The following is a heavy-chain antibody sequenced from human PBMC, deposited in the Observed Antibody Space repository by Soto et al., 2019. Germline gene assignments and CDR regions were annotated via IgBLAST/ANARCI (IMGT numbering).Heavy chain of an antibody. CDR3: AKEGSPKVSRWDDY. J-gene: IGHJ4*02. CDR2: ISHEGGTQ. V-gene: IGHV3-30*18. CDR1: GFTFSDYG. D-gene: IGHD1-26*01. Sequence: QVQLAESGGGVVQPGGSLRLSCAASGFTFSDYGIDWIRQAPGKGLEWVAVISHEGGTQYYADSVRGRFTVSRDNSKNILYLQMASLRPEDTAVYFCAKEGSPKVSRWDDYWGQGTLVTVSS.